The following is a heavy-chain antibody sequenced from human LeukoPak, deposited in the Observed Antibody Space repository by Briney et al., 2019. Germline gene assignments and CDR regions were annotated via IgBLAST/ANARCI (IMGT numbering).Heavy chain of an antibody. CDR2: ISYDGSNK. J-gene: IGHJ4*02. CDR3: AAGPNFDY. CDR1: GFTFSSYA. V-gene: IGHV3-30*04. D-gene: IGHD6-13*01. Sequence: GGSLRLSCAASGFTFSSYAMHWVRQAPGKGLEWVAVISYDGSNKYYADSVKGRFTISRDNSKNTLYLQMNSLRAEDTAVYYSAAGPNFDYWGQGTLVTVSS.